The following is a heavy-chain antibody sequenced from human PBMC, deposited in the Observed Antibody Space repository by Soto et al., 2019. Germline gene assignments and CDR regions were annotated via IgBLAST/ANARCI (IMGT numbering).Heavy chain of an antibody. CDR2: IYSGGST. V-gene: IGHV3-53*01. CDR3: ARDGTNYYYGMDV. J-gene: IGHJ6*02. Sequence: GGSLRLSCAASGFTVSSNYMSWVRQAPGKGLEWASVIYSGGSTYYADSVKGRFTISRDNSKNTLYLQMNSLRAEDTAVYYCARDGTNYYYGMDVWGQGTTVTVSS. CDR1: GFTVSSNY. D-gene: IGHD1-1*01.